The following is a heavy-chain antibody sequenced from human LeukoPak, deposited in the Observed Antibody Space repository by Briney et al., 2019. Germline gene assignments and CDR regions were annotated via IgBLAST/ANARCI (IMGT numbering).Heavy chain of an antibody. V-gene: IGHV4-30-2*01. CDR1: GDSLGSGAYS. Sequence: SETLSLTCAVSGDSLGSGAYSWRWVRQTPGRGLEWIGYIYRSGSTYYNPSLKSRVALSLDKSQNQFSLSVSSVTAADTAVYYCARRALAGYWFDPWGQGTLVTVSS. D-gene: IGHD6-19*01. J-gene: IGHJ5*02. CDR2: IYRSGST. CDR3: ARRALAGYWFDP.